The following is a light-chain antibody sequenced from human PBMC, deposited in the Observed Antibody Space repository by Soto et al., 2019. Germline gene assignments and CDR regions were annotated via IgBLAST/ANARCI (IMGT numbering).Light chain of an antibody. CDR3: LQHNTYPRT. V-gene: IGKV1-17*01. J-gene: IGKJ1*01. CDR1: QAIRND. Sequence: DIQKTQSPSSLSASVGDRVTIPCRASQAIRNDLGWYQQKPAKAPKRLIYAASSLQSGVPSRFSGSGSGTEFTLTISSLQPEDSATYYCLQHNTYPRTFGQGTKVDIK. CDR2: AAS.